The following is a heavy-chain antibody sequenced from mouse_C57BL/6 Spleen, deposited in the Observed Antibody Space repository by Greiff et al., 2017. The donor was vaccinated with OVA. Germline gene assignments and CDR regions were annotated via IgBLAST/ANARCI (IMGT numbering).Heavy chain of an antibody. D-gene: IGHD1-1*01. CDR2: INPSSGYT. V-gene: IGHV1-7*01. CDR3: TVVADEGYFDV. Sequence: VKLVESGAELAKPGASVKLSCKASGYTFTSYWMHWVKQRPGQGLEWIGYINPSSGYTKYNQKFKDKATLTADKSSSTACMQLSSLTYEDSAVYYLTVVADEGYFDVWGTGTTVTVSS. J-gene: IGHJ1*03. CDR1: GYTFTSYW.